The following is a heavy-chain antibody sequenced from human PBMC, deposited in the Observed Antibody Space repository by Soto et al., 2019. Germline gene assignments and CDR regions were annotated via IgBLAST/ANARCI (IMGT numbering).Heavy chain of an antibody. V-gene: IGHV3-74*01. CDR1: GFTFSSYW. CDR2: INSDGSST. CDR3: ARGYSSGWYYWYFDL. J-gene: IGHJ2*01. D-gene: IGHD6-19*01. Sequence: EVQLVESGGGLVQPGGSLRISCAASGFTFSSYWMHWVRQAPGKGLVWVSRINSDGSSTSYADSVKGRFTISRDNAKNTLYLQMNSLRAEDTAVYYCARGYSSGWYYWYFDLWGRGTLVTVSS.